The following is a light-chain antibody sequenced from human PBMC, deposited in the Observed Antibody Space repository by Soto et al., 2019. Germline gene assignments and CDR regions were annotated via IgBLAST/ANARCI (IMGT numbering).Light chain of an antibody. CDR2: EVS. Sequence: QSALTQPPSASGSPGQSVTISCTGTSSDIGAYIYVSWYQQHPGKAPKLMISEVSRRPSGVPERFSGSKSGNTASLTVSGLQADDEAHYYCQSYDSSLSGSVFGGGTKVTVL. CDR3: QSYDSSLSGSV. CDR1: SSDIGAYIY. V-gene: IGLV2-8*01. J-gene: IGLJ3*02.